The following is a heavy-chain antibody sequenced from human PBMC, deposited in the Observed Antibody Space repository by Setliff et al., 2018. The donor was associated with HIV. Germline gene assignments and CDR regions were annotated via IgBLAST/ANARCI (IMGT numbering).Heavy chain of an antibody. J-gene: IGHJ3*02. D-gene: IGHD3-16*01. V-gene: IGHV3-9*01. CDR3: ARSFWGFVRNAASDI. Sequence: TGGSLRLSCVASGFNIEEYAMAWVRQVPGKGLEWVSSVSWNSVKIDYADSVKGRFTISRDNAKNSLFLQMDSLRADDTAVYYCARSFWGFVRNAASDIWGQGTMVTVSS. CDR1: GFNIEEYA. CDR2: VSWNSVKI.